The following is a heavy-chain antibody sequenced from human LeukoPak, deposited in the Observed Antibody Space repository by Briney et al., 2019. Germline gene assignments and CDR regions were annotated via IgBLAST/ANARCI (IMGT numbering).Heavy chain of an antibody. V-gene: IGHV3-9*01. CDR1: GFTFDDYA. Sequence: GGSLRLSCAASGFTFDDYAMHWVRQAPGKGLEWVSGISSNSGSIGYADSVKGRFTISRDNAKNSLYLQMNSLRAEDTALYYCAKVSSSWSSYYFDYWGQGTLVTVSS. J-gene: IGHJ4*02. CDR3: AKVSSSWSSYYFDY. CDR2: ISSNSGSI. D-gene: IGHD6-13*01.